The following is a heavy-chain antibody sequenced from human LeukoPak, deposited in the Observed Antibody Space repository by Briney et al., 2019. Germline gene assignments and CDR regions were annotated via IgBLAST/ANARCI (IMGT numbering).Heavy chain of an antibody. V-gene: IGHV1-3*01. D-gene: IGHD6-19*01. CDR1: GYTFTSYA. CDR3: ARDRSSGWYLRTARFGFDP. CDR2: INAGNGNT. J-gene: IGHJ5*02. Sequence: GSVKVSCKASGYTFTSYAMHWVRQAPGQRLEWMGWINAGNGNTKYSQKFQGRVTITRDTSASTAYMELSSLRSEDTAVYYCARDRSSGWYLRTARFGFDPWGQGTLVTVSS.